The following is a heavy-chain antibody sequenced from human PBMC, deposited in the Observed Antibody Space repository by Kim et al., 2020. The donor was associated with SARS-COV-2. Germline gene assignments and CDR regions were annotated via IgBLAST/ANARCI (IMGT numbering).Heavy chain of an antibody. CDR1: GFTFSGYA. CDR3: VKYRRSYGAVH. Sequence: GGSLRLSCSGSGFTFSGYAIHWVRRAPGKGLQYVSATTRSGDGSFYADSVEGRFTISRDNSRNTLYLQMNSLTVEDTSVYYCVKYRRSYGAVHWGQGTLVIVSS. D-gene: IGHD5-18*01. V-gene: IGHV3-64D*06. J-gene: IGHJ4*02. CDR2: TTRSGDGS.